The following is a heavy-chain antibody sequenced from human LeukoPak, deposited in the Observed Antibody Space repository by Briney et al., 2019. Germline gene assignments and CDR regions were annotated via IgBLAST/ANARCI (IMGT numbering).Heavy chain of an antibody. Sequence: GGSLTLSCAPSGLPYNSYGMLWVRQAPGKGLVWVAVISNDGSDKYYADSVKGRINISRDNSKNTLYLQLNSLRAEDTAVYYCAKDYSGSWYYFDNWGQGTLVTVSS. CDR3: AKDYSGSWYYFDN. CDR1: GLPYNSYG. CDR2: ISNDGSDK. J-gene: IGHJ4*02. D-gene: IGHD6-13*01. V-gene: IGHV3-30*18.